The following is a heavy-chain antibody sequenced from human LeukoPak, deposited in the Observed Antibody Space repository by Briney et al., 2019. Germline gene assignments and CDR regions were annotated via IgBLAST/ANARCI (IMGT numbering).Heavy chain of an antibody. CDR3: ARLPSGWTVSSR. CDR2: MNPNSGNT. Sequence: ASVKVSCKASGGTFSSYAINWVRQATGQGLEWMGWMNPNSGNTGYAQKFQGRVTMTRNTSISTAYMELSSLRSEDTAVYYCARLPSGWTVSSRWGQGTLVTVSS. D-gene: IGHD4-17*01. J-gene: IGHJ4*02. V-gene: IGHV1-8*02. CDR1: GGTFSSYA.